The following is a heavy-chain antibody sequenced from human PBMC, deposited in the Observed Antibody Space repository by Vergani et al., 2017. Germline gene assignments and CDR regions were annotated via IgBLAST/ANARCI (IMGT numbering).Heavy chain of an antibody. J-gene: IGHJ3*02. CDR3: ARYFRIGEGPNDAFDI. V-gene: IGHV1-69*01. Sequence: QVQLVQSGAEVKKPGSSVKVSCKASGGTFSSYAISWVRQAPGQGLEWMGGIIPIFGTANYAQKFQGRVTITADESTSTAYMELSSLRSEDTAVYYCARYFRIGEGPNDAFDIWGQGTMVTVSS. CDR1: GGTFSSYA. CDR2: IIPIFGTA. D-gene: IGHD3-16*01.